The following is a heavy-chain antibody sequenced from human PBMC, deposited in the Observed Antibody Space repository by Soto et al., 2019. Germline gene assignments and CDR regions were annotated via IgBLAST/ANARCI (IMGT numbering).Heavy chain of an antibody. CDR2: IYTSGST. D-gene: IGHD3-16*02. V-gene: IGHV4-4*07. CDR1: GGSISSYY. J-gene: IGHJ3*02. CDR3: ARDIGGVIAHDAYDI. Sequence: SETLSLTCSVSGGSISSYYWSWIRQPAGKGLEWIGRIYTSGSTNYNPSLKSRVTMSVDTSKNQFSLKLSSVTAADTAVYYCARDIGGVIAHDAYDIWGQGTVVTVSS.